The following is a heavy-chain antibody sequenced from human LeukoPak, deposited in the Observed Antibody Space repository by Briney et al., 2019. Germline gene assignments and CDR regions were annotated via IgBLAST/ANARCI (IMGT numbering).Heavy chain of an antibody. CDR2: IYHNGNT. Sequence: PSETLSLTCTVFGSSINSVYSWGWIRQPPGKGLEWIGSIYHNGNTHYNSSLKSRVTISVHTSENQFSLKLSSVTAADTAVYYCASYKTYYDSSGNPFDYWGREPWSPSPQ. V-gene: IGHV4-38-2*02. CDR3: ASYKTYYDSSGNPFDY. J-gene: IGHJ4*02. D-gene: IGHD3-22*01. CDR1: GSSINSVYS.